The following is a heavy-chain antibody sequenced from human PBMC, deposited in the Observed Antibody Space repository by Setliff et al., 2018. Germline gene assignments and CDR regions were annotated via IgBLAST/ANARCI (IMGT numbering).Heavy chain of an antibody. CDR1: GYTFSSYA. CDR2: INTNTGNP. CDR3: ARGEYTSLPSGVYYHMDV. Sequence: ASVKVSCKASGYTFSSYAMNWVRQAPGQGLEWMGWINTNTGNPTYAQGFTGRFVFSLDTSVSTTHLQISSLKAEDTAVYYCARGEYTSLPSGVYYHMDVWGKGTTVTVSS. D-gene: IGHD6-6*01. J-gene: IGHJ6*03. V-gene: IGHV7-4-1*02.